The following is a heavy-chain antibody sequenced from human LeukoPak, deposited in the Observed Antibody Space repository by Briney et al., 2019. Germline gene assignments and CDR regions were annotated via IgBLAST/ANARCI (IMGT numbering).Heavy chain of an antibody. D-gene: IGHD2/OR15-2a*01. V-gene: IGHV3-23*01. CDR1: GFTFSGYA. CDR3: TKRYVNSNYWQSLGE. J-gene: IGHJ1*01. CDR2: VTGNAANT. Sequence: PGGSLRLSCAASGFTFSGYAMSWVRQAPGKGLEWVSGVTGNAANTYYADSVKGRFAISRDNSKNTVYLQMNGLRVEDTAIYYCTKRYVNSNYWQSLGEWGQGTLVTVSS.